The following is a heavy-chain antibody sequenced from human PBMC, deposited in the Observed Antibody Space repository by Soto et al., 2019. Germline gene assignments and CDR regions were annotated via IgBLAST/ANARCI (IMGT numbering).Heavy chain of an antibody. J-gene: IGHJ4*02. D-gene: IGHD2-21*02. CDR1: GFSLTTRPVG. Sequence: SGPTLVNPTPTLTLTCSFSGFSLTTRPVGVGWIRQSPGKALEWLAFAYWDDDNRYSPSLRSRLTVTKDTSKNQVDLTMTNMDPVDTATYYCATSRNSGDLNGGFFDYWGPGTMLPVSS. CDR2: AYWDDDN. CDR3: ATSRNSGDLNGGFFDY. V-gene: IGHV2-5*02.